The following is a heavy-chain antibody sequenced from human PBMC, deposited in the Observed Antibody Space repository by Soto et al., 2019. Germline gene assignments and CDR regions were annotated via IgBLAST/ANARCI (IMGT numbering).Heavy chain of an antibody. CDR2: ILPMYGMR. D-gene: IGHD2-2*02. CDR1: GGTFSSYA. J-gene: IGHJ4*02. Sequence: QVQLVQSGAAVLKPGSSVKVSCKASGGTFSSYAVSWVRQASGQGLEWVGEILPMYGMRNLSHRFQGRVTVTADESTSTVYMEVSSLRSEDTSIYYCSRVKESSISTSCYKFFDFWGQGSLVTVSS. CDR3: SRVKESSISTSCYKFFDF. V-gene: IGHV1-69*01.